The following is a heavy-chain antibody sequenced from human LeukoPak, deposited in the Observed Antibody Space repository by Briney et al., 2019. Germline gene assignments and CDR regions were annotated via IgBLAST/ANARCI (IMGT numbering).Heavy chain of an antibody. Sequence: GGSLRLSCAASGLTFSSHWMHWVRQAPGKGLEWVAVISYDGSNKYYADSVKGRFTISRDNSKNTLYLQMNSLRAEDTAVYYCARGVQRWNYNEDYWGQGTLVTVSS. CDR2: ISYDGSNK. CDR1: GLTFSSHW. D-gene: IGHD1-7*01. J-gene: IGHJ4*02. CDR3: ARGVQRWNYNEDY. V-gene: IGHV3-30*03.